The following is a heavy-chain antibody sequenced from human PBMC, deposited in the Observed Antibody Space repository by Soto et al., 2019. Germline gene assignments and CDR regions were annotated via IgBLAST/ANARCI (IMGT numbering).Heavy chain of an antibody. D-gene: IGHD6-13*01. J-gene: IGHJ4*02. CDR2: IWYDGSNK. V-gene: IGHV3-33*01. Sequence: QVQLVESGGGVVQPGRSLRLSCAASGFTFSSYGMHWVRQAPGKGLEWVAVIWYDGSNKYYADPVKGRFTISRDNSKNTLYLQMNSLRAEDTAVYYCASFSSSWYGPIDYWGQGTLVTVSS. CDR3: ASFSSSWYGPIDY. CDR1: GFTFSSYG.